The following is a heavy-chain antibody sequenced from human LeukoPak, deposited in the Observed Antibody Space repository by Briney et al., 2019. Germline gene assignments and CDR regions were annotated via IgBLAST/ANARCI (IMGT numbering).Heavy chain of an antibody. V-gene: IGHV4-39*01. J-gene: IGHJ4*02. CDR1: GGSISSSSYY. Sequence: PSETLSLTCTVSGGSISSSSYYWGWIRQPPGKGLEWIGSIYYSGSTYYNPSLKSRVTISVDTSKNQFSLKLSSVTAADTPVYYCARHDQDYTYCFDYWGQGTLVTVSS. CDR2: IYYSGST. D-gene: IGHD4-11*01. CDR3: ARHDQDYTYCFDY.